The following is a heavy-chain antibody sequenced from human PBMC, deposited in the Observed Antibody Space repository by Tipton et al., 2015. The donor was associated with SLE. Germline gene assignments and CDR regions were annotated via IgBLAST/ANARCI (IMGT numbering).Heavy chain of an antibody. CDR3: AKDRGYDFWSGGDDAFDI. CDR2: IRYDGSNK. J-gene: IGHJ3*02. D-gene: IGHD3-3*01. CDR1: GFTFSSYG. Sequence: SLRLSCAASGFTFSSYGMHWVRQAPGKGLEWVAFIRYDGSNKYYADSVKGRFTISRDNSKNTLYLQMNSLRAEDTAVYYCAKDRGYDFWSGGDDAFDIWGQGTMVTVSS. V-gene: IGHV3-30*02.